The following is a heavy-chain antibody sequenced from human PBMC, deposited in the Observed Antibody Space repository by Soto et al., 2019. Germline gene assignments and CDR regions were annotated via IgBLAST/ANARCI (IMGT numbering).Heavy chain of an antibody. CDR1: GFTFSSYC. CDR3: AKDQYQLLDYYYYGMDA. CDR2: ISYDGSNK. J-gene: IGHJ6*02. D-gene: IGHD2-2*01. Sequence: GGSLILSCAPSGFTFSSYCRHWVRQAPGKGLEWVAVISYDGSNKYYADSVKGRFTISRDNSKNTLYLQMNSLRAEDTAVYYCAKDQYQLLDYYYYGMDAWGQGTTVTVSS. V-gene: IGHV3-30*18.